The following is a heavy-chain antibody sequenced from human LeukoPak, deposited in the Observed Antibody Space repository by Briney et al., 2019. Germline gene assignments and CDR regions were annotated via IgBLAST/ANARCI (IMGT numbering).Heavy chain of an antibody. CDR3: ARPRINTAMVPSDFDY. J-gene: IGHJ4*02. CDR2: INPSGGST. D-gene: IGHD5-18*01. CDR1: GYTFTNHY. Sequence: GASVKVSCKASGYTFTNHYMHWVRQAPGQGLEWMGIINPSGGSTSYAQKFQGRVTMTRDTSTSTVYMELSSLRSEDTAVYYCARPRINTAMVPSDFDYWGQGTLVTVPS. V-gene: IGHV1-46*01.